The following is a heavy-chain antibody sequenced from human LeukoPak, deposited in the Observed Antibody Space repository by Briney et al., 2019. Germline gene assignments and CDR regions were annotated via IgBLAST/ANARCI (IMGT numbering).Heavy chain of an antibody. D-gene: IGHD3-22*01. CDR2: ISSSSSYI. V-gene: IGHV3-21*04. Sequence: GGSLRLSCAASGFTLSYYTMNWVRQAPGKGLEWVSSISSSSSYIYYADSMKGRFTVSRDNAKNSLYLHMNSLRAEDTAIYYCAKGHRAGQPYYDNTGSGFDYWGQGILVTVSS. J-gene: IGHJ4*02. CDR3: AKGHRAGQPYYDNTGSGFDY. CDR1: GFTLSYYT.